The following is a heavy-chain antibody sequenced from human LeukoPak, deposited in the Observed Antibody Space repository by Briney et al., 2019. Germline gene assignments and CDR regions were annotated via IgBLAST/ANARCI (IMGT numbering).Heavy chain of an antibody. CDR2: IYSGGST. V-gene: IGHV3-53*01. CDR1: RFTVSANY. D-gene: IGHD4-11*01. Sequence: GGSLRLSCTASRFTVSANYMSWVRQAPGKGLEWVSVIYSGGSTYYADSVKSRFTISRDNSKNTLYLQMNSLGAEDTAVYYCAREVTNWFDPWGQGTLVTVSS. J-gene: IGHJ5*02. CDR3: AREVTNWFDP.